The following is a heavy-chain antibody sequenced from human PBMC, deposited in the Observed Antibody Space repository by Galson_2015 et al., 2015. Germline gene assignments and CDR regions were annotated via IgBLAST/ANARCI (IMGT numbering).Heavy chain of an antibody. CDR1: GFIFISSA. CDR2: IAVDSGNT. J-gene: IGHJ5*02. Sequence: SVKVSCKASGFIFISSAVQWVRQARGQRLEWIGWIAVDSGNTNYAQKFQERVTITRDMSTSTAYMELSSLRSDDTAVYYCAADRIHSGSGSYYNRANWFDPWGQGTLVTVSS. D-gene: IGHD3-10*01. CDR3: AADRIHSGSGSYYNRANWFDP. V-gene: IGHV1-58*01.